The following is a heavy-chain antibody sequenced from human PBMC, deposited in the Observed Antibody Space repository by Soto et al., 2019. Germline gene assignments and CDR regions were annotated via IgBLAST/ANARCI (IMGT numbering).Heavy chain of an antibody. CDR3: AKEKRYGSGREGIDY. CDR1: GFTFSSYG. V-gene: IGHV3-30*18. CDR2: ISYDGSNE. D-gene: IGHD3-10*01. Sequence: RRLSCAASGFTFSSYGMHWVRQAPGKGLEWVAVISYDGSNEYYADSVKGRFTISRDNSKNTLYLQMNSLRAEDTAVYYCAKEKRYGSGREGIDYWGQGNLVTVSS. J-gene: IGHJ4*02.